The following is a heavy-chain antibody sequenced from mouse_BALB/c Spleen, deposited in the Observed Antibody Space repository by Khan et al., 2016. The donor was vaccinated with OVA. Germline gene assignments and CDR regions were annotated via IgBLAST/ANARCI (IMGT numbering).Heavy chain of an antibody. CDR2: IDPANGNT. CDR1: GFNIKDNY. CDR3: ARWPRGY. Sequence: VQLQQPGAELVKPGASVKLSCTASGFNIKDNYMHWVKQRPEQGLEWIGRIDPANGNTEYDPKFQGKATITADTSSNTAYLQLSSLTSEDTAVDYGARWPRGYWGQGTTLTVSS. J-gene: IGHJ2*01. V-gene: IGHV14-3*02.